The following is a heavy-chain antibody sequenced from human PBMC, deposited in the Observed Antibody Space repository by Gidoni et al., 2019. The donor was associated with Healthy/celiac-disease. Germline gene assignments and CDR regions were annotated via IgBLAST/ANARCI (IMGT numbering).Heavy chain of an antibody. CDR1: GFPFDAYA. Sequence: EVQLVESGGGVVQPGGSLRLSCAASGFPFDAYAMPWVRQAPGKGLEWVSLISGDGGSTYYADSVKGRFTISRDNSKNSLYLQMNSLRTEDTALYYCAKDINEYYYDSSGYYLFLGAFDIWGQGTMVTVSS. V-gene: IGHV3-43*02. D-gene: IGHD3-22*01. J-gene: IGHJ3*02. CDR2: ISGDGGST. CDR3: AKDINEYYYDSSGYYLFLGAFDI.